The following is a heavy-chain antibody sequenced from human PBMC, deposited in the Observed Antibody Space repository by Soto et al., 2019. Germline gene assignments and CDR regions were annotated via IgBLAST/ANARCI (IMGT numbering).Heavy chain of an antibody. CDR3: ARWVSGSPDN. D-gene: IGHD1-26*01. J-gene: IGHJ4*02. CDR2: TKNKANRYTT. CDR1: GFTLSDHY. V-gene: IGHV3-72*01. Sequence: EVQLVESGGGLVQPGGSLRLSCAASGFTLSDHYMDWVRQAPGKGLEWVGRTKNKANRYTTEYAASVNGRFTISRDDSKNSPYLQINSLQTEDTAVYYCARWVSGSPDNWGQGTLVTVSS.